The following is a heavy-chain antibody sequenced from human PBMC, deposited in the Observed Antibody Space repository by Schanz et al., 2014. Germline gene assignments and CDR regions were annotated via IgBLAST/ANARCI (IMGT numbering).Heavy chain of an antibody. J-gene: IGHJ6*02. CDR1: GFTFSSYS. CDR3: AKGMGYCSGGTCYDYYYYGLDV. Sequence: QVQLVESGGGVVQPGRSLRLSCAASGFTFSSYSMNWVRQAPGKGLEWVAVIWSDGSGKYYADSVKGRFTISRDSPKNTLYLQMNSLSADDTAVLYCAKGMGYCSGGTCYDYYYYGLDVWGQGTTVTGSS. D-gene: IGHD2-15*01. V-gene: IGHV3-33*06. CDR2: IWSDGSGK.